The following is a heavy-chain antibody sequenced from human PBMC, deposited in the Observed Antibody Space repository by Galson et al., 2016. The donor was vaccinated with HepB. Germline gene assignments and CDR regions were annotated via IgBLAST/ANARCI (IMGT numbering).Heavy chain of an antibody. J-gene: IGHJ4*02. V-gene: IGHV3-23*01. CDR2: LSGSGGDT. CDR3: AKYPNLRWLSTFHY. Sequence: SLRLSCAASGFTFSSYAMAWVRQAPGKGLEWVSSLSGSGGDTYYADSVKGRFTISRDNSKNMLYLQMNSLRAEDTAVYYCAKYPNLRWLSTFHYWGQGTLVTVSS. D-gene: IGHD2-21*01. CDR1: GFTFSSYA.